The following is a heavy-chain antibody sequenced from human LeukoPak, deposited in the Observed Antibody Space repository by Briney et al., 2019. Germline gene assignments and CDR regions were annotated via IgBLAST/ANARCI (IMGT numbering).Heavy chain of an antibody. V-gene: IGHV4-59*12. Sequence: SETLSLTCTVSGGSISSYYWSWIRQPPGKGLEFIGYIYYSGSTNYNPSLKSRVTISVDTSKNQFSLRLSSVTAADTAVYYCARGPKYYYDSSGYTNWFDPWGQGTLVTVSS. CDR3: ARGPKYYYDSSGYTNWFDP. CDR1: GGSISSYY. J-gene: IGHJ5*02. D-gene: IGHD3-22*01. CDR2: IYYSGST.